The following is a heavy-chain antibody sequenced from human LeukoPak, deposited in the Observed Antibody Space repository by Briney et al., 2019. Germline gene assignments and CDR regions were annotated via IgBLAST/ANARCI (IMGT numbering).Heavy chain of an antibody. CDR3: ARTEGDWFDP. V-gene: IGHV4-39*01. Sequence: ASETLSLTCTVSGASISSGDYYWGWIRQTPGKGLEWIGSMHNTGKSYYNPSLKSGVTISADTSKNQFSLTVDSVTAADTSVYYCARTEGDWFDPWGQGILVTVSS. J-gene: IGHJ5*02. CDR1: GASISSGDYY. CDR2: MHNTGKS.